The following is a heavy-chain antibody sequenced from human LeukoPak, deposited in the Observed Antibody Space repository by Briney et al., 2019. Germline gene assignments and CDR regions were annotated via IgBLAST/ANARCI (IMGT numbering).Heavy chain of an antibody. D-gene: IGHD3-10*01. CDR1: GDSISSYY. CDR2: ISYSGDT. CDR3: ARDRRYGSGSYYANFDY. V-gene: IGHV4-59*12. J-gene: IGHJ4*02. Sequence: SETLSLTCTVSGDSISSYYWSWIRQPPGKGLEWIGYISYSGDTNYNPSLKSRVAMSVDTSKNQFSLKLSSVTAADTAVYYCARDRRYGSGSYYANFDYWGQGTLVTVSS.